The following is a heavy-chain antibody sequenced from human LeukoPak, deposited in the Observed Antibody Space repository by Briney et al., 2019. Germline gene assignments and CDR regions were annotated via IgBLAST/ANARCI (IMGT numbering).Heavy chain of an antibody. CDR2: INHSGST. CDR1: GGSFSGYY. CDR3: ARGAFPPPGYCSGGSCSPFGY. V-gene: IGHV4-34*01. Sequence: SETLSLTCAVYGGSFSGYYWSWIRQPPGKGLEWIGEINHSGSTNYNPSLKSRVTISVDTSKNQFSLKLSSVTAADTAVYYCARGAFPPPGYCSGGSCSPFGYWGQGTLVTVSS. D-gene: IGHD2-15*01. J-gene: IGHJ4*02.